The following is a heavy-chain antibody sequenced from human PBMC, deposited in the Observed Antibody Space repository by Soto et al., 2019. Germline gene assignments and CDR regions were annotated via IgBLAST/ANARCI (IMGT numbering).Heavy chain of an antibody. J-gene: IGHJ5*02. CDR2: IDPSDSYT. V-gene: IGHV5-10-1*01. Sequence: GESLKISCKASGYSFTSYWIGWVRQMPGKGLEWMGRIDPSDSYTNYSPSFQGHVTISADKSISTAYLQWSSLKASDTAMYYCALLTGYYDWFDPWGQGTLVTVSS. CDR3: ALLTGYYDWFDP. D-gene: IGHD3-9*01. CDR1: GYSFTSYW.